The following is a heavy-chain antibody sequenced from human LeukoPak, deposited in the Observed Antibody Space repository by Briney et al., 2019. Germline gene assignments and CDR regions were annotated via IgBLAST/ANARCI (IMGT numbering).Heavy chain of an antibody. CDR2: IYHSGST. CDR3: ARARSGWYGGGDFDY. J-gene: IGHJ4*02. Sequence: PSETLSLTCAVSGGSISSHNWWSWVRQPPGKGLEWIGEIYHSGSTNSNPSLKSRVTISEDKSKNQFSLKLSSVTAADTAVYYCARARSGWYGGGDFDYWGQGTLVTVSS. CDR1: GGSISSHNW. D-gene: IGHD6-19*01. V-gene: IGHV4-4*02.